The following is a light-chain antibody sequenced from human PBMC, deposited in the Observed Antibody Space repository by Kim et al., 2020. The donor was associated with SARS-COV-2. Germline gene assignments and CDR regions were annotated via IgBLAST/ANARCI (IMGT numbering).Light chain of an antibody. CDR3: QHYIRFPYT. CDR1: ESIGNW. J-gene: IGKJ2*01. CDR2: LAS. Sequence: DIQMTQSPSTLSASVGDRVTITCRASESIGNWLAWYQQKPGKAPKLLIYLASTLESGVPSRFRGSGSGTEFTLTITSLQPDDFATYYCQHYIRFPYTFGQGPSWRS. V-gene: IGKV1-5*03.